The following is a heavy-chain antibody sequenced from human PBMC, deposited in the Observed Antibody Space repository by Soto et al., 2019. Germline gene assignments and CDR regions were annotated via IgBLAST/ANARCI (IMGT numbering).Heavy chain of an antibody. CDR3: ARATIPSQPKGLDV. Sequence: QVQLVQSGAEMKKPGASVKVSCKSSGYTFNIYGIHWLRQAPGQSLGWMGWINGGTGNVEYSQRFQDRVIISRDTSASTDYMEVSRLTFDDTAIYRCARATIPSQPKGLDVWGQGTAVIVSS. CDR1: GYTFNIYG. V-gene: IGHV1-3*01. D-gene: IGHD2-2*02. J-gene: IGHJ6*02. CDR2: INGGTGNV.